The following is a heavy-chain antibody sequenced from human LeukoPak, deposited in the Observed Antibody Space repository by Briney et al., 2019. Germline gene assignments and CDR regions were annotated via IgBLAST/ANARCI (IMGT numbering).Heavy chain of an antibody. J-gene: IGHJ4*02. CDR3: TTGGYYDSSGYYYFFYY. V-gene: IGHV3-15*01. CDR2: IKSKTDGGTT. Sequence: GGSLRLSCAASGFTFSNAWMSWVRQAPGKGLEWVGRIKSKTDGGTTDYAAPVKGRFTISRDDSKNTLYLQMNSLKTEDTAVYYCTTGGYYDSSGYYYFFYYWGQGTLVTVSS. D-gene: IGHD3-22*01. CDR1: GFTFSNAW.